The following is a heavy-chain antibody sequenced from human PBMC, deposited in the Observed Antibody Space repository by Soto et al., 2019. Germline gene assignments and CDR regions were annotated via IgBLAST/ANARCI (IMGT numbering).Heavy chain of an antibody. CDR3: ARDRYDSSGSDY. Sequence: SETLSLTCTVSGGSISIGGYYWSWIRQHPGKGLEWIGYIYYSGSTYYNPSLKSRVTISVDTSKNQFSLKLSSVTAADTAVYYCARDRYDSSGSDYWGQGTLVTVSS. J-gene: IGHJ4*02. D-gene: IGHD3-22*01. V-gene: IGHV4-31*03. CDR2: IYYSGST. CDR1: GGSISIGGYY.